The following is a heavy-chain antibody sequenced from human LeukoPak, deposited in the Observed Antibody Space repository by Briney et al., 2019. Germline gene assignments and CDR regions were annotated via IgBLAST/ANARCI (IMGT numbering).Heavy chain of an antibody. D-gene: IGHD5-18*01. CDR3: ARSSVDTAMAHDY. V-gene: IGHV4-31*03. CDR2: IYYSGST. Sequence: PSETLSLTCTVSGGSISSGGYYWSWTRQHPGKGLQWIGYIYYSGSTYYNPSLKSRVTISVDTSKNQFSLKLSSVTAADTAVYYCARSSVDTAMAHDYWGQGTLVTVSS. CDR1: GGSISSGGYY. J-gene: IGHJ4*02.